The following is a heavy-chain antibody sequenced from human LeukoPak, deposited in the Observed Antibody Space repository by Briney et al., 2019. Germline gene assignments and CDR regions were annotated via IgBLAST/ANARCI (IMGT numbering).Heavy chain of an antibody. Sequence: PGGSLRLSCAASGFTFSNAWMSWVRQAPGKGLEWVGRIKSKTDGGTTDYAAHVKGRFTISRDDSKNTLYLQMNSLKTEDTAVYYCTTEDYDFWSGYYYFDPWGQGTLVTVSS. CDR3: TTEDYDFWSGYYYFDP. V-gene: IGHV3-15*01. D-gene: IGHD3-3*01. J-gene: IGHJ5*02. CDR1: GFTFSNAW. CDR2: IKSKTDGGTT.